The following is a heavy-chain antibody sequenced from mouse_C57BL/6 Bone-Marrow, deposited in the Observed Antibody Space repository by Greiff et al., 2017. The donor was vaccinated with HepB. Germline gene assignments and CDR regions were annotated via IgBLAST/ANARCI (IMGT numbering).Heavy chain of an antibody. CDR1: GYSFTGYY. D-gene: IGHD1-1*01. J-gene: IGHJ2*01. V-gene: IGHV1-42*01. CDR2: INPSTGGT. Sequence: EVKLQESGPELVKPGASVKISCKASGYSFTGYYMNWVKQSPEKSLEWIGEINPSTGGTTYNQKFKAKATLTVDKSSSTAYMQLKSLTSEDSAVYYCAKSTVVPYFDYWGQGTTLTVSS. CDR3: AKSTVVPYFDY.